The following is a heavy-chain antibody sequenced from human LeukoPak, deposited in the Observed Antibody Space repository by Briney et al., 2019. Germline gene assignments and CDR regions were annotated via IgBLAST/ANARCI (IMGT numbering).Heavy chain of an antibody. CDR3: TREGGSGIDFETSFDN. CDR1: GYTFLKYF. V-gene: IGHV1-46*01. CDR2: INPSGGST. D-gene: IGHD1-26*01. Sequence: ASVKVSCKATGYTFLKYFIHVLRQAPGRGLEWMGTINPSGGSTGYAQKFQGRVTMTRDTSTSTVYMELSSLRSEDTAVYYYTREGGSGIDFETSFDNWGQGTLVTVSS. J-gene: IGHJ4*02.